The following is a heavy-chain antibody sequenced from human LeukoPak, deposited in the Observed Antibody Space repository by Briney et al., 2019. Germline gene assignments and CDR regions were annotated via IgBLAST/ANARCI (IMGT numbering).Heavy chain of an antibody. D-gene: IGHD5-12*01. Sequence: SVKVSCKASGGTFSSYTISWVRQAPGQGLEWMGRIIPILGIANYAQKFQGRVTMTRNTSISTAYMELSSLRSEDTAVYYCARRLATTDFDYWGQGTLVTVSS. J-gene: IGHJ4*02. CDR1: GGTFSSYT. CDR2: IIPILGIA. V-gene: IGHV1-69*02. CDR3: ARRLATTDFDY.